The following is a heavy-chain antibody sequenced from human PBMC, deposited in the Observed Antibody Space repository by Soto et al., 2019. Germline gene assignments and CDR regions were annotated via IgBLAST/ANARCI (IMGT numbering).Heavy chain of an antibody. J-gene: IGHJ6*02. CDR3: ARDRVRRDNKPYGMDV. Sequence: QVQLQESGPGLVKPSQTLSLTCTVSGDSISSGGYYWSWIRQHPGKGLAWIGYIFYTGSTHYNPSLKSRLSISVDTSKNQFSLKLTSVTAADTAIYYCARDRVRRDNKPYGMDVWGQGTTVTVSS. D-gene: IGHD2-21*01. V-gene: IGHV4-31*03. CDR1: GDSISSGGYY. CDR2: IFYTGST.